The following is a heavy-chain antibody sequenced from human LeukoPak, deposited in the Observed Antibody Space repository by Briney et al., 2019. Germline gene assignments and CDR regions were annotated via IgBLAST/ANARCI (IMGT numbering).Heavy chain of an antibody. CDR1: GFTFDDYA. Sequence: GGSLRLSCAASGFTFDDYAMHWVRQAPGKGLEWVSGISWNSGSIGYADSVKGRFTISRDNAKNSLYLQMNSLRAEDTALYYCAKVESSRHDFWSGPLFDYWGQGTLVTVSS. CDR3: AKVESSRHDFWSGPLFDY. J-gene: IGHJ4*02. V-gene: IGHV3-9*01. D-gene: IGHD3-3*01. CDR2: ISWNSGSI.